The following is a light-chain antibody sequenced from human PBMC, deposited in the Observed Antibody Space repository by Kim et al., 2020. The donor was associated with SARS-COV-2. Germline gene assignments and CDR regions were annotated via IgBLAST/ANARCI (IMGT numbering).Light chain of an antibody. CDR3: CSYATSRSYV. Sequence: GQSITVSCSGTSSDVGAYNYVFWYQLHPGKATELMVFDVSERPSGISHRFSGSKSGNTASLTITGLQAEDEADYYCCSYATSRSYVFGTGTTVTVL. J-gene: IGLJ1*01. CDR2: DVS. CDR1: SSDVGAYNY. V-gene: IGLV2-14*04.